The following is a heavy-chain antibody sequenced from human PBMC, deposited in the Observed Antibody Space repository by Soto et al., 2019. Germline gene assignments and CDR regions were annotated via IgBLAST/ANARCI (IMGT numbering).Heavy chain of an antibody. D-gene: IGHD3-3*01. CDR1: GGTFSSYT. J-gene: IGHJ4*02. V-gene: IGHV1-69*02. CDR2: IIPILGIA. Sequence: QVQLVQSGAEVKKPGSSVKVSCKASGGTFSSYTISWVRQAPGQGLEWMGRIIPILGIANYAQKFQGRVTITADKSTSTAYMGLSSLRSEDTAVYYCASFWSGYYTGDYWGQGTLVTASS. CDR3: ASFWSGYYTGDY.